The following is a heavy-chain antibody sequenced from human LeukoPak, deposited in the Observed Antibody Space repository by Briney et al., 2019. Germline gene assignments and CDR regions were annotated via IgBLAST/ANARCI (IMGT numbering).Heavy chain of an antibody. V-gene: IGHV1-2*02. CDR3: ARGAERYYYGSGSLNNWFDP. CDR1: GYIFIGYY. Sequence: ASVKVSCKASGYIFIGYYMHWVRQAPGQGLEWMGWINPNSGVTNYVQKFQGRVTMTRDTSITTAYMELSSLKSDDTAVYYCARGAERYYYGSGSLNNWFDPWGQGTLVTVSS. D-gene: IGHD3-10*01. J-gene: IGHJ5*02. CDR2: INPNSGVT.